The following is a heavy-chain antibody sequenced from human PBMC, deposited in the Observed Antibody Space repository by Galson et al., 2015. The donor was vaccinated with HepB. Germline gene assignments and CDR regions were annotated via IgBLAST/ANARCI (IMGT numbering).Heavy chain of an antibody. Sequence: SLRLSCAASGFTFSSYGMHWVRQAPGKGLEWVAVISYDGSNKYYADSVKGRFTISRDNSKNTLYLQMNSLRAEDTAVYYCAKDRHIVGATMGYWGQGTLVTVSS. J-gene: IGHJ4*02. CDR1: GFTFSSYG. D-gene: IGHD1-26*01. CDR2: ISYDGSNK. CDR3: AKDRHIVGATMGY. V-gene: IGHV3-30*18.